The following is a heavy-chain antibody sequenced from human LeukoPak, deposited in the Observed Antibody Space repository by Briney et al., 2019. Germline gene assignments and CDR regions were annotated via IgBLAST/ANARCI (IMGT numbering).Heavy chain of an antibody. CDR2: IRYDGSNK. CDR1: GLTFSSYG. CDR3: AKLPAEWLLYQVPDY. J-gene: IGHJ4*02. D-gene: IGHD3-3*01. Sequence: GGPVRLSCAASGLTFSSYGMHWLRHAPGKGLEWVEFIRYDGSNKYYADSVKGRFTISRDNSKNTLYLQMNSLRAEDTGVYYCAKLPAEWLLYQVPDYWGQGTLVTVSS. V-gene: IGHV3-30*02.